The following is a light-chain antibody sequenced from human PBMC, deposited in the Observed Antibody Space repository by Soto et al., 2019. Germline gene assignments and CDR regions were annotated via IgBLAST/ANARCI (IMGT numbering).Light chain of an antibody. CDR2: DAS. CDR3: QQFNDWYI. V-gene: IGKV3-15*01. Sequence: EVVLTQSPATLSPSPGERATISCRASQSVRINVAWYQQKPGQAPRLLIYDASKRATGIPARFSGSGSGTEFTPISSGLLSEDSAIYYCQQFNDWYIFARGTKLEIK. CDR1: QSVRIN. J-gene: IGKJ2*01.